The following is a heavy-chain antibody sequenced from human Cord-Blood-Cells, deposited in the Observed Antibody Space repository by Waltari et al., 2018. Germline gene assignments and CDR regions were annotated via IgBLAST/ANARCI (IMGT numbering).Heavy chain of an antibody. CDR2: INHSGST. J-gene: IGHJ4*02. Sequence: QVQLQQWGAGLLKPSETMSLTCAVYGGSFSGYYCSWISQPPGKGLEWIGEINHSGSTNYNPSLKSRVTISVDTSKNQFSLKLSSVTAADTAVYYCASLRGYSGYDYGFDYWGQGTLVTVSS. V-gene: IGHV4-34*01. D-gene: IGHD5-12*01. CDR1: GGSFSGYY. CDR3: ASLRGYSGYDYGFDY.